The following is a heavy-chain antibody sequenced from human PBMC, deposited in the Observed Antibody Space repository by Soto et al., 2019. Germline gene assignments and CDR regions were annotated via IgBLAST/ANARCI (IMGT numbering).Heavy chain of an antibody. CDR2: IYPGDSDT. CDR1: GYIFTSHW. Sequence: EVQLVQSGAEVKKPGEFLKISCKGSGYIFTSHWIGWVRQMPGKGLEWLGIIYPGDSDTRYSPSFQGQVTISADKSITTAYRQWSSLKASDTAFYYCARALKDPFMAHHAFDIWGQGTMVTVSS. V-gene: IGHV5-51*01. J-gene: IGHJ3*02. D-gene: IGHD3-3*02. CDR3: ARALKDPFMAHHAFDI.